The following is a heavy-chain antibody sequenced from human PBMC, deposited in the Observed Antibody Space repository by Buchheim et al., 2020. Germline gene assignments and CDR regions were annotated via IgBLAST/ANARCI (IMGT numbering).Heavy chain of an antibody. CDR3: ARTLSGSPSRISYYGMDV. D-gene: IGHD3-10*01. V-gene: IGHV1-46*01. CDR2: INPSGGYT. CDR1: GYTFSSYS. J-gene: IGHJ6*02. Sequence: QVQLVQSGAEVKKSGASVKVSCKASGYTFSSYSIHWVRQAPGQGLQWMGMINPSGGYTTYAQNFQGRVTVTRDTSTSTVYMELSSLRSEDTAVYYCARTLSGSPSRISYYGMDVCGEG.